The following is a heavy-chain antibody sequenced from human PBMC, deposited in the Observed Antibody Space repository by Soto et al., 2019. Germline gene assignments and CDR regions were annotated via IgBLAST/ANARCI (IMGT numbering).Heavy chain of an antibody. J-gene: IGHJ6*03. CDR1: GDSISSNNFY. CDR3: ARHYGYYSHYMDV. Sequence: SETLSLTCTVSGDSISSNNFYWCGIRHPPGKGLEWIGSIYYSGSTYYNPSLKSRVTISVDTSNNQLSLKLSSVTAADTAVYYCARHYGYYSHYMDVWTKGTTVTVSS. D-gene: IGHD3-10*01. V-gene: IGHV4-39*01. CDR2: IYYSGST.